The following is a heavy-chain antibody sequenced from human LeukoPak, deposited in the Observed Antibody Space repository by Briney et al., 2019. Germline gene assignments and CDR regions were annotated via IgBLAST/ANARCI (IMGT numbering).Heavy chain of an antibody. CDR2: IYYSGST. D-gene: IGHD5-12*01. CDR3: ARQSGGSLSWVDP. J-gene: IGHJ5*02. CDR1: GGSISSSSYY. V-gene: IGHV4-39*01. Sequence: SETLSLTCTVSGGSISSSSYYWGWIRQPPGKGLEWIGNIYYSGSTYYNPSLKSRVTISVDTSKNQFSLKLSSVTAADTAVYYCARQSGGSLSWVDPWGQGTLVTVSS.